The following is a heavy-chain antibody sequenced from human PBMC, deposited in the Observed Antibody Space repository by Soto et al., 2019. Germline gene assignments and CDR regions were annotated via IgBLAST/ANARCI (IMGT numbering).Heavy chain of an antibody. D-gene: IGHD6-13*01. CDR3: ARHGAYSTSVYYYYGMDV. J-gene: IGHJ6*02. V-gene: IGHV4-39*01. Sequence: KLSETLSLTCTVSDGAINSTVYYWGWIRQPPGKGLEWIGSSNYGGPTYYSPSLQSRVTISLDTAKNHFSLNLRSVTAADTAVYYCARHGAYSTSVYYYYGMDVWGQGTTVTVSS. CDR2: SNYGGPT. CDR1: DGAINSTVYY.